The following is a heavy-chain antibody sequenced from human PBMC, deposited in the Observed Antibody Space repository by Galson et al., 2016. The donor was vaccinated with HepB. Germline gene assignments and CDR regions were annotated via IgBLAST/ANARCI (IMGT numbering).Heavy chain of an antibody. CDR2: ISGSGDKT. CDR1: AFTFTNYG. V-gene: IGHV3-23*01. J-gene: IGHJ4*02. D-gene: IGHD2-21*01. CDR3: ARIPDY. Sequence: SLRLSCAASAFTFTNYGMTWVRQAPGKGLEWVSAISGSGDKTYYTDSMRGRFTISRDNSKNTVYLQMNSLAAEDTAVYYCARIPDYWGQGTLVTVSS.